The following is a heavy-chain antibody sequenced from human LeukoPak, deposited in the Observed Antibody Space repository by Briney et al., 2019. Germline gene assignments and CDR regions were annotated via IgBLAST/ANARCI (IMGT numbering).Heavy chain of an antibody. CDR1: GYTFTTYA. V-gene: IGHV7-4-1*02. Sequence: ASVKVSCKASGYTFTTYAIRWVRQAPGQGLEWMGWINTNTRNPAYAQGFTGRFVFSLDTSVSTAYLQISSLKAEDTAVYYCARSNPGAPLDYWGQGTLVTVSS. J-gene: IGHJ4*02. D-gene: IGHD1-26*01. CDR3: ARSNPGAPLDY. CDR2: INTNTRNP.